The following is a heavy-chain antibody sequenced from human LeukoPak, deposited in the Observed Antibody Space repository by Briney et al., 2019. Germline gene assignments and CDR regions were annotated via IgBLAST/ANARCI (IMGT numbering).Heavy chain of an antibody. CDR2: ITGIESNT. Sequence: GGSLRLSCAASGFTFIDYYMTWIRQAPGKGLEWLSYITGIESNTYYADSVQGRFTISRDNSKNTLYLQMNSLRAEDTAVYYCAKVSPTAWNDVLDFDYWGQGTLVTVSS. CDR3: AKVSPTAWNDVLDFDY. V-gene: IGHV3-11*01. CDR1: GFTFIDYY. D-gene: IGHD1-1*01. J-gene: IGHJ4*02.